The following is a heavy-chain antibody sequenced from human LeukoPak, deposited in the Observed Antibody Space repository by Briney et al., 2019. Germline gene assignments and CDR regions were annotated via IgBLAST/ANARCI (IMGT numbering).Heavy chain of an antibody. CDR3: ARAPVLRYFETLRGGAFDI. CDR1: GFTFSSYS. D-gene: IGHD3-9*01. V-gene: IGHV3-21*04. CDR2: ISSSSSYI. J-gene: IGHJ3*02. Sequence: GGSLRLSCAASGFTFSSYSMNWVRQAPGKGLEWVSSISSSSSYIYYADSVKGRFTISRDNAKNSLYLQMNSLRAEDTAVYYCARAPVLRYFETLRGGAFDIWGQGTMVTVSS.